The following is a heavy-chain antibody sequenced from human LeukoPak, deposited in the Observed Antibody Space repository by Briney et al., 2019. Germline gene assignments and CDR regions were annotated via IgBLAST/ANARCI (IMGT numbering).Heavy chain of an antibody. J-gene: IGHJ4*02. CDR1: GGSISSGSYF. Sequence: SQTLSLTCTVSGGSISSGSYFWTWIRQPAGKRLEWIGRINTSGSTNYNPSLKSRVTISVDTSKNQFSLKLSSVTAADTAVFFCAREGYTSSWYSGYYYFDYWGQGTLITVSS. CDR3: AREGYTSSWYSGYYYFDY. V-gene: IGHV4-61*02. CDR2: INTSGST. D-gene: IGHD6-13*01.